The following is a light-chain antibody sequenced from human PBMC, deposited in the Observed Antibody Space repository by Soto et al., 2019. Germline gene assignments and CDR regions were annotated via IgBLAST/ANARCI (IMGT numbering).Light chain of an antibody. Sequence: EIVMTQSPATLSVSPGERATLSCRASQSVSSNLAWYQQKPGQTPNLLIYVASTRATGIPARFSGSGSGTEFTLTISSLQSEDFAVYYCQQYNVWPLTFGGGTKVGFK. CDR3: QQYNVWPLT. V-gene: IGKV3-15*01. J-gene: IGKJ4*01. CDR1: QSVSSN. CDR2: VAS.